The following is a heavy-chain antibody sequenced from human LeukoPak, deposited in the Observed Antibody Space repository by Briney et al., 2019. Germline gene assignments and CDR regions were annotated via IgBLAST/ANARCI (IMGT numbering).Heavy chain of an antibody. CDR1: GFTFSSYS. CDR3: ARGYYDSSGYYSDAFDI. D-gene: IGHD3-22*01. Sequence: PGGSLRLSCAASGFTFSSYSMNWVRQAPGKGLEWVSYISSSSSTIYYADSVKGRFTISRDNAKNSLYLKMNSLRAEDTAVYYCARGYYDSSGYYSDAFDIWGQGTMVTVSS. J-gene: IGHJ3*02. V-gene: IGHV3-48*01. CDR2: ISSSSSTI.